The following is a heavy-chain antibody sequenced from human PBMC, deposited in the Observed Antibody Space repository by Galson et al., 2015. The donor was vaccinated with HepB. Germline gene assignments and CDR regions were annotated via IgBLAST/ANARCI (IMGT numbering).Heavy chain of an antibody. CDR1: GFIYSIHG. CDR2: SWYDGTNQ. D-gene: IGHD5-12*01. J-gene: IGHJ4*02. V-gene: IGHV3-33*08. Sequence: SLRLSCAASGFIYSIHGMHWVRQAPGRGPEWVAVSWYDGTNQFYADSVRGRFTISRDNRKSTLYLEMNSLRAEDTAVYYCARTPLVDGYEQAFDHWGQGTLVIVSS. CDR3: ARTPLVDGYEQAFDH.